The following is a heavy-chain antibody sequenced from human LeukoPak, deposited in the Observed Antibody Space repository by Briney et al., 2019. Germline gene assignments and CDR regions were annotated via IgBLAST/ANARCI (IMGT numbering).Heavy chain of an antibody. Sequence: PGGSLRLSCAASGFTFSSYSMNWVRQAPGKGLEWVSYISSSSSTIYYADSVKGRFTISRDNAKNSLYLQMHSLRDEDTAVYYCARDYTYRSSSIIDYWGQGTLVTVSS. D-gene: IGHD6-6*01. J-gene: IGHJ4*02. CDR1: GFTFSSYS. CDR2: ISSSSSTI. CDR3: ARDYTYRSSSIIDY. V-gene: IGHV3-48*02.